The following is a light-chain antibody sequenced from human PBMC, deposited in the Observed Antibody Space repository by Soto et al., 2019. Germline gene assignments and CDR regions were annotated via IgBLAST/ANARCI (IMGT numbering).Light chain of an antibody. CDR1: QSVSSNY. Sequence: EIVLTQSPGTLSLSPGDRATLSCRASQSVSSNYLAWYQQQKPGQAPRLLIYGASSRAAGVPDRFSGSGSGTDFTLAISRLEPEDFAVYYCQQYGDSSWTFGQGTKVEI. CDR3: QQYGDSSWT. V-gene: IGKV3-20*01. J-gene: IGKJ1*01. CDR2: GAS.